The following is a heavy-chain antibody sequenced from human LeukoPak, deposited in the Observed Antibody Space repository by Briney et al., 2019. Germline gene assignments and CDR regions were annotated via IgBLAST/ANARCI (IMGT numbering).Heavy chain of an antibody. CDR2: ISSYSGTI. Sequence: GGSLRLSCEVSGFTFSSYSMNWVRQAPGKGLEWVSYISSYSGTISYADSVKGRFAISRDNAKNSLYLQMNSLSAEDTAVYYCARRGIVLGAAPVLKYSFDYWGQGTLVTVSS. J-gene: IGHJ4*02. D-gene: IGHD1-26*01. CDR1: GFTFSSYS. V-gene: IGHV3-48*01. CDR3: ARRGIVLGAAPVLKYSFDY.